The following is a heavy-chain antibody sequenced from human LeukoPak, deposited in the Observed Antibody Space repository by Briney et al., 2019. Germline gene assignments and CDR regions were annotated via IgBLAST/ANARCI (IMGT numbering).Heavy chain of an antibody. CDR3: AARKRGYSGYMYFDY. V-gene: IGHV1-69*05. CDR2: IIPIFGTA. D-gene: IGHD5-12*01. Sequence: SVKVSCKASGGTFSSYAISWVRQAPGQGLEWMGGIIPIFGTANYAQKFQGRVTITTDESTSTAYMELSSLGSEDTAVYYCAARKRGYSGYMYFDYWGQGTLVTVSS. J-gene: IGHJ4*02. CDR1: GGTFSSYA.